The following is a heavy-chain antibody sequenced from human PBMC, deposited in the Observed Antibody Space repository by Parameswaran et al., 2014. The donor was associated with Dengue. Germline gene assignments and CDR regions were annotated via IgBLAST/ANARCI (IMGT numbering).Heavy chain of an antibody. CDR3: AAIPFDRPKYYFDH. CDR2: INLSGGST. V-gene: IGHV1-46*01. Sequence: WVRQAPGQGLEWMGIINLSGGSTSYAQKFQGRVTMTRDTSTTTVYMELSSLRSEDTAVYYCAAIPFDRPKYYFDHWGQGTRVTVSS. J-gene: IGHJ4*02. D-gene: IGHD2/OR15-2a*01.